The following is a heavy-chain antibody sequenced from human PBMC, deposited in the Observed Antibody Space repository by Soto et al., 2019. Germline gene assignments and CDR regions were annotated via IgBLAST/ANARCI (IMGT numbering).Heavy chain of an antibody. J-gene: IGHJ6*02. D-gene: IGHD3-10*01. CDR1: GFTFSSYA. CDR2: ISYDGSNK. CDR3: ARDKGSGSTNDNYYYYGMDV. Sequence: QVQLVESGGGVVQPGRSLRLSCAASGFTFSSYAMHWVRQAPGKGLEWVAVISYDGSNKYYADSVKGRFTIFRDNSKNALYLQMNSLRAEDTAVYYCARDKGSGSTNDNYYYYGMDVWGQGTTVTVSS. V-gene: IGHV3-30-3*01.